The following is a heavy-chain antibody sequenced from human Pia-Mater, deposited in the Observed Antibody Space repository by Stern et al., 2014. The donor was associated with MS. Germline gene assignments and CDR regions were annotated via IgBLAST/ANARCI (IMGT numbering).Heavy chain of an antibody. CDR2: IYYSGGT. CDR3: ARGDWLQYFFDY. J-gene: IGHJ4*02. D-gene: IGHD5-24*01. CDR1: GGSITGYY. Sequence: QVQLQESGPGLVKPSETLSLTCTVSGGSITGYYWSWIRQPPGKGLEWIGYIYYSGGTNYNPSLQIRVTISVDTSKRQFSLKPSSLTAADTAVYYCARGDWLQYFFDYWGQGTLVTVSS. V-gene: IGHV4-59*01.